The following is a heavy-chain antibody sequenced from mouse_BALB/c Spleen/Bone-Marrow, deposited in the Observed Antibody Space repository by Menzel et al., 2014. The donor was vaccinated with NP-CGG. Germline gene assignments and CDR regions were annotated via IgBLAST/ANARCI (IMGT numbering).Heavy chain of an antibody. Sequence: EVKLMESGPGLVKPSQSLSLPCSVTGYSIXSGYYWNWIRQFPGNKLEWMGYISYDGSNDSNPSLKNRISITRDTSKNQFFLKLNSVTTEDTATYYCARGFITTVVPFAYWGQGTLVTVSA. CDR1: GYSIXSGYY. CDR3: ARGFITTVVPFAY. J-gene: IGHJ3*01. D-gene: IGHD1-1*01. V-gene: IGHV3-6*02. CDR2: ISYDGSN.